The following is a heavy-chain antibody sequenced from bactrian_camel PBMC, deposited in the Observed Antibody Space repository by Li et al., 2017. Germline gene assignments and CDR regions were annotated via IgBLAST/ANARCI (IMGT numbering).Heavy chain of an antibody. CDR2: IYTHSGST. Sequence: VQLVESGGGSVQAGGSLRLSCAASGYTYGSLRMGWFRQAPGEEREGVAAIYTHSGSTYYADSVKGRFTIAQDKSNNTVHLQMNSLKPEDTAMYYCAAEGPAWTVATAACGFGYSGKGTQVTVS. J-gene: IGHJ4*01. CDR1: GYTYGSLR. V-gene: IGHV3S40*01. D-gene: IGHD3*01.